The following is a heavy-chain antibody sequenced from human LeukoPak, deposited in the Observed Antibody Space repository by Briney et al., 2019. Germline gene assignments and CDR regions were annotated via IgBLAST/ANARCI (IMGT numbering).Heavy chain of an antibody. V-gene: IGHV3-49*04. CDR3: TSSFGQLSFFGY. J-gene: IGHJ4*02. D-gene: IGHD3-10*01. Sequence: GGSLRLSCSTSGFTFGGYSMSWVRQAPGKGLEWVGFIRGKAYGATTEYAASVKGRFTISRDDSKSIAYLQMNSLKTEDTAVYYCTSSFGQLSFFGYWGQGTLVTVSS. CDR2: IRGKAYGATT. CDR1: GFTFGGYS.